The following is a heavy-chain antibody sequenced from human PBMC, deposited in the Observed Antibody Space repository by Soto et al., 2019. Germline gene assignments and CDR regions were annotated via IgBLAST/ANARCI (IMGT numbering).Heavy chain of an antibody. CDR2: ISGSGGST. V-gene: IGHV3-23*01. Sequence: GGSLRLSCAASGFTFSSYAMSWVRQAPRKGLEWVSAISGSGGSTYYADSVQGRFTISRDNSKNTLYLQMNSLRAEDTAVYYCAKGYYYDSSGYIRPQGLYDYWGQGTLVTVSS. J-gene: IGHJ4*02. CDR3: AKGYYYDSSGYIRPQGLYDY. D-gene: IGHD3-22*01. CDR1: GFTFSSYA.